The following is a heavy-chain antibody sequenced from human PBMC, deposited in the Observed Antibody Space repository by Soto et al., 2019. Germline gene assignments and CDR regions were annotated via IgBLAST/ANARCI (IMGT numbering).Heavy chain of an antibody. V-gene: IGHV3-21*01. CDR1: GFTFSSYS. CDR3: ARDPTEREGRYYYGMDV. D-gene: IGHD3-10*01. J-gene: IGHJ6*02. Sequence: PGGSLRLSCAASGFTFSSYSMNWVRQAPGKGLEWVSSISSSSSYIYYADSVKGRFTISRDNAKNSLYLQMNSLRAEDTAVYYCARDPTEREGRYYYGMDVWGQGTTVTVSS. CDR2: ISSSSSYI.